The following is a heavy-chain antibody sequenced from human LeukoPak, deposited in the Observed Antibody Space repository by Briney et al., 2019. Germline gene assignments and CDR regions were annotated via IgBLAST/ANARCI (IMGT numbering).Heavy chain of an antibody. CDR1: GDRVSGSGVA. Sequence: SQTLSLTCAISGDRVSGSGVAWTWSRQSPSRGLEWLGRTYFRTKWSNDYAESVRSRLIINADTSKNHFSLQLNSVSPEDTAVYYCARGEHSAFYIWGQGTMVTVSS. CDR3: ARGEHSAFYI. V-gene: IGHV6-1*01. D-gene: IGHD1-26*01. J-gene: IGHJ3*02. CDR2: TYFRTKWSN.